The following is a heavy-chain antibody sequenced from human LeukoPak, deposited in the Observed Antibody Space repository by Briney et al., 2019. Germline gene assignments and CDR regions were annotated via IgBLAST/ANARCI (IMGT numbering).Heavy chain of an antibody. CDR3: ARDKLVGYYYGMDV. V-gene: IGHV4-61*01. Sequence: SETLSLTCTVSGGSVSSGSYYWSWIRQPPGKGLEWIGYIYYSGSTNYNPSLKSRVTISVDTSKNQFSLKLSSVTAADAAMYYCARDKLVGYYYGMDVWGQGTTVTVSS. CDR2: IYYSGST. CDR1: GGSVSSGSYY. J-gene: IGHJ6*02. D-gene: IGHD2-2*01.